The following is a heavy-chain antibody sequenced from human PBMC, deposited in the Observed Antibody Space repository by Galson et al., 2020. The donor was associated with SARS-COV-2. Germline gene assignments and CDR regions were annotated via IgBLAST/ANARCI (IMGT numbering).Heavy chain of an antibody. V-gene: IGHV4-59*08. CDR3: ARLVGVWWLRGVNLVYP. D-gene: IGHD5-12*01. CDR2: IYYSGST. J-gene: IGHJ5*02. Sequence: SETLSLTCTVSGGSISSYYWSWIRQPPGKGLEWIGYIYYSGSTNYNPSLKSRVTISVDTSKNQFSLKLSSVTAADTAVYYCARLVGVWWLRGVNLVYPWCQGTLVFVSS. CDR1: GGSISSYY.